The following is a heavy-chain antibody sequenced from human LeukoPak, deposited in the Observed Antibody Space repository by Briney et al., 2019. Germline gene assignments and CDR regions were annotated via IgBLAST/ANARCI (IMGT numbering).Heavy chain of an antibody. J-gene: IGHJ5*02. CDR1: GFTVSSDY. CDR2: IYSGGST. V-gene: IGHV3-53*05. CDR3: ARNWFDP. Sequence: GGSLRLSCAASGFTVSSDYMSWVRQAPGKGLEWVSVIYSGGSTYYADSVKGRFAISRDKSKNTVYLQMNSLRFEDTAMYYCARNWFDPWGQGTLVTVSS.